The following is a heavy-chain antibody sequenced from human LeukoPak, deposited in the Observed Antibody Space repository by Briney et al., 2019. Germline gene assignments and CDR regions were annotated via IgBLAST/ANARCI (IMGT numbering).Heavy chain of an antibody. V-gene: IGHV4-34*01. CDR3: ARDVLADY. CDR2: INHSGST. CDR1: GGSLSGYF. J-gene: IGHJ4*02. D-gene: IGHD3-16*01. Sequence: SETLSLTCAVYGGSLSGYFWGWIRQPPGKGLEWIGEINHSGSTNYNPSLKSRVTISVDTSKKQFSLELRSVTAADTAVYYCARDVLADYWGPGTLVTVSS.